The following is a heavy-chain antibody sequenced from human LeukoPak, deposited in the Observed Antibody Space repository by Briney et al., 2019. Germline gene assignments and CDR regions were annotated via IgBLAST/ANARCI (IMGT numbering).Heavy chain of an antibody. CDR2: IYPGDYET. Sequence: GESLKISCEGSGYSFSNYWIGWVRQMPGKGLEWTGIIYPGDYETRYSPSFQGLVTTSVDKSISTAYLQWSSLKASDTAMYYCAIPPGYCGNDCSFDHWGQGTLVTVSS. D-gene: IGHD2-21*02. V-gene: IGHV5-51*01. J-gene: IGHJ4*02. CDR1: GYSFSNYW. CDR3: AIPPGYCGNDCSFDH.